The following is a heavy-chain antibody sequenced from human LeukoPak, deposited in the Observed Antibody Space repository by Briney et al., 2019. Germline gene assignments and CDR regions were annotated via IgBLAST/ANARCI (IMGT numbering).Heavy chain of an antibody. Sequence: SETLSLTCTVSGGSTSGYYWSWLRQPPGKGLECLGYIYSSGSTNYNPSLKSRVTISVDTSRIQFSLKLLSVTAADTAVYYCAKGSDRDSSGYYWGFEYWGQGTLVTVSS. CDR1: GGSTSGYY. CDR3: AKGSDRDSSGYYWGFEY. D-gene: IGHD3-22*01. CDR2: IYSSGST. J-gene: IGHJ4*02. V-gene: IGHV4-59*08.